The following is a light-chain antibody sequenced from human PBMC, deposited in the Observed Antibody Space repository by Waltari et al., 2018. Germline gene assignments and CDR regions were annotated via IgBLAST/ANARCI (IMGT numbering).Light chain of an antibody. CDR2: DDN. CDR3: YSKDTDGGSQGK. V-gene: IGLV3-10*01. CDR1: GLPKQY. Sequence: YDLTQPPSVSVSPGQTAAIHRSGDGLPKQYPFWYKQKSGQAPVLVMYDDNKRPSGIPGRFAGSSAGTVATLTITGAQVDDEADYYCYSKDTDGGSQGKIGGGTKLTVL. J-gene: IGLJ2*01.